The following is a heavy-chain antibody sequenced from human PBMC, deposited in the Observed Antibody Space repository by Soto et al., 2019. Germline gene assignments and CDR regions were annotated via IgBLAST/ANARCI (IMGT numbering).Heavy chain of an antibody. D-gene: IGHD3-3*01. Sequence: EVQLVESGGDLVQPGGSLRLSCAASAFTFRNYWMTWVRQAPGKGLEWVANIKEDGSEGYYVDSVRGRFTISRDNAKNSLYLQRNSLRAEDTAVYYCVRVIFERRKEYFDLWGRGTLVTVSS. J-gene: IGHJ2*01. CDR1: AFTFRNYW. V-gene: IGHV3-7*01. CDR2: IKEDGSEG. CDR3: VRVIFERRKEYFDL.